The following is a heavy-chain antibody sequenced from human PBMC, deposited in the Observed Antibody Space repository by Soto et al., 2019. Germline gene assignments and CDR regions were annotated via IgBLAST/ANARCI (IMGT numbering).Heavy chain of an antibody. Sequence: GGSLRLSCAAPGFTFSTYSMTWVRQAPGKGLEWVANIKQDGGEKFYVDSVKGRFTVSRDNAKNSLYLQMNSLRTEDTAVYYCATLSYYYYYGMDVWGQGTTVTVSS. V-gene: IGHV3-7*03. CDR3: ATLSYYYYYGMDV. J-gene: IGHJ6*02. CDR2: IKQDGGEK. CDR1: GFTFSTYS.